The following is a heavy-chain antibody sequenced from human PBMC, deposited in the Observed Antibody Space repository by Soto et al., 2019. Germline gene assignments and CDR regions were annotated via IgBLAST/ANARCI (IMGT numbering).Heavy chain of an antibody. CDR2: IYPGDSDT. Sequence: GELMRNCWRGSEYRFTSFCSGWVRKMHGKGLEWMGIIYPGDSDTRYSPSFQGQVTISADKSISTAYLQWSSLKASDTAMYYCASQEMATKNVDAFDIWGQGTMVTVSS. CDR1: EYRFTSFC. V-gene: IGHV5-51*01. CDR3: ASQEMATKNVDAFDI. D-gene: IGHD5-12*01. J-gene: IGHJ3*02.